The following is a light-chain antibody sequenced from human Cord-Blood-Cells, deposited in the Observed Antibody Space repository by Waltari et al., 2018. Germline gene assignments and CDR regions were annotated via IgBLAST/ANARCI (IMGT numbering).Light chain of an antibody. J-gene: IGLJ2*01. CDR2: EDN. CDR1: SGRIASND. CDR3: QSYDSSIVV. V-gene: IGLV6-57*01. Sequence: NFMLTQPHSVSESPGKTVTISCTRSSGRIASNDVQWYQQRPGSSPTTVIYEDNQRPSGVPDRFSGSIDSSSNSASLTISGLKTEDEADYYCQSYDSSIVVFGGGTKLTVL.